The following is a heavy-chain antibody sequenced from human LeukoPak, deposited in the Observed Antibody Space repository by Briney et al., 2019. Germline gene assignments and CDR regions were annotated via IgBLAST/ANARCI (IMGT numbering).Heavy chain of an antibody. CDR3: ASQRLSYFQH. CDR1: GFTFSSYW. CDR2: IKQDGSEK. J-gene: IGHJ1*01. Sequence: GGSLRLSCAASGFTFSSYWMSWVRQAPGKGLEWAANIKQDGSEKYYVDSVKGRFTISRDNAKNSLCLQMNSLRAEDTAVYYCASQRLSYFQHWGQGTLVTVSS. V-gene: IGHV3-7*01.